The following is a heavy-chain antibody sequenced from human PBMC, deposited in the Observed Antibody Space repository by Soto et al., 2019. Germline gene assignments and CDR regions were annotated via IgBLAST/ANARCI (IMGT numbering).Heavy chain of an antibody. J-gene: IGHJ3*02. Sequence: SETLSLTCNVSNGSISSSSYYWGWIRQPPGKGLKWIGTIYYSGSTYYNPSLKSRVTISVDTSKNQFSLKLSSVTAADTAVYYCARRGNYYDSSGYPWAFDIRGQGTMVTVSS. V-gene: IGHV4-39*07. CDR2: IYYSGST. CDR3: ARRGNYYDSSGYPWAFDI. D-gene: IGHD3-22*01. CDR1: NGSISSSSYY.